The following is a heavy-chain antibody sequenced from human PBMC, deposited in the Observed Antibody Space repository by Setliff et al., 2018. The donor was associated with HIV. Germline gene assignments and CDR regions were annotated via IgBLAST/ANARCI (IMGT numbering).Heavy chain of an antibody. D-gene: IGHD2-2*01. Sequence: PGESLKISCQGSRYTFTNYWIGWVRQVPGKGLEWMGIIYPTDSDTRYSPSFQGQVTISADTSISTAYLQWSSLKASDTAVYYCSRASDPSHRMPPTNYYYYMDVWGKGTKVTVSS. CDR3: SRASDPSHRMPPTNYYYYMDV. CDR1: RYTFTNYW. CDR2: IYPTDSDT. V-gene: IGHV5-51*01. J-gene: IGHJ6*03.